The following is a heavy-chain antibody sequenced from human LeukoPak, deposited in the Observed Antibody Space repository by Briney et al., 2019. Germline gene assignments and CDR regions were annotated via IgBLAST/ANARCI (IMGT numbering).Heavy chain of an antibody. CDR3: ARPRSSSSIPHAFDI. J-gene: IGHJ3*02. V-gene: IGHV3-7*01. D-gene: IGHD6-6*01. Sequence: GGSLRLSCAASGFTFSSYWMNWVRQTPGKGLEWVARIKQDGSEKHYVDSVKGRFTISRDNAKNSLYLQVNSLRAEDTAVYYCARPRSSSSIPHAFDIWGQGTMVTVSS. CDR2: IKQDGSEK. CDR1: GFTFSSYW.